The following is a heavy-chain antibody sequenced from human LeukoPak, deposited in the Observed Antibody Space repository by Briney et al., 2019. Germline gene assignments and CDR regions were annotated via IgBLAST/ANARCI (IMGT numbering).Heavy chain of an antibody. CDR2: IYSGGST. V-gene: IGHV3-53*01. Sequence: GGSLRLSCAASGFTVSSNYMSWVRQAPGKGLEWVSVIYSGGSTYYADSVKGRFTISRDNSKNTLYLQMNSLRAEDTAVYYCARVGAETARSFDFWGQGTLVTVSS. J-gene: IGHJ4*02. D-gene: IGHD5-18*01. CDR1: GFTVSSNY. CDR3: ARVGAETARSFDF.